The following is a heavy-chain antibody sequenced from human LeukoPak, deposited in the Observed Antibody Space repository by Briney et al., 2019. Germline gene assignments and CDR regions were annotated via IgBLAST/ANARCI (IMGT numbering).Heavy chain of an antibody. CDR3: AXDRXSSSWYLYFDY. CDR2: ISGSGGST. V-gene: IGHV3-23*01. D-gene: IGHD6-13*01. J-gene: IGHJ4*02. CDR1: GFTFSSYA. Sequence: GGSLRLSCAASGFTFSSYAMSWVRQAPGKGLEWVSAISGSGGSTYYADSVKGRFTISRDNSKNTLYLQMNSLRAEDTAVYYCAXDRXSSSWYLYFDYWGQGTLVTVSS.